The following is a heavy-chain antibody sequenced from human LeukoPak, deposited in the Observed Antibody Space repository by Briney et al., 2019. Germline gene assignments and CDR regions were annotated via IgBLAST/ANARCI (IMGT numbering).Heavy chain of an antibody. Sequence: PGGSLRLSCAASGFTFSSYAMSWVRQAPGKGLEWVAFIRNDGSDKYYADSVKGRFTISRDNSKNTLYLQMNSLRTEDTAVYYCAKASGSSSYYVNYWGQGTLVTVSS. CDR2: IRNDGSDK. J-gene: IGHJ4*02. CDR1: GFTFSSYA. V-gene: IGHV3-30*02. CDR3: AKASGSSSYYVNY. D-gene: IGHD2-2*01.